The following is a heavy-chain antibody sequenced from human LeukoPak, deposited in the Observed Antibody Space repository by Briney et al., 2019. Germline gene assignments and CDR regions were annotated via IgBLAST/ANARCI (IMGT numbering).Heavy chain of an antibody. J-gene: IGHJ4*02. CDR2: ISAYNGNT. D-gene: IGHD3-22*01. Sequence: ASVKVSCKASGYTFTSYVISWVRQAPGQGLEWMGWISAYNGNTNYAQKLQGRVTMTTDTSTSTAYMELRSLRSDDTAVYYCARSDYYDSSGYYLSFDYWGQGTLVTVSS. V-gene: IGHV1-18*01. CDR3: ARSDYYDSSGYYLSFDY. CDR1: GYTFTSYV.